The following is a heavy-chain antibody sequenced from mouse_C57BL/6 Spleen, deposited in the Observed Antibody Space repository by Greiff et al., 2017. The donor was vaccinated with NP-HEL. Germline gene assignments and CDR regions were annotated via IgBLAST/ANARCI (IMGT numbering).Heavy chain of an antibody. J-gene: IGHJ2*01. CDR1: GYTFTSYW. Sequence: VQLQQSGAELVKPGASVKMSCKASGYTFTSYWITWVKQRPGQGLEWIGDIYPGSGSTNYNEKFKSKATLTVDTSSSTAYMQLSSLTSEDSAVYYCERMEYYDYDGYYFDYWGKGTTLTVSS. D-gene: IGHD2-4*01. V-gene: IGHV1-55*01. CDR3: ERMEYYDYDGYYFDY. CDR2: IYPGSGST.